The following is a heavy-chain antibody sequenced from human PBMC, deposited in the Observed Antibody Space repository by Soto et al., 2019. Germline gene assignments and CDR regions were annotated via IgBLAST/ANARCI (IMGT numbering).Heavy chain of an antibody. CDR3: AKDIGQWVAVAGRGPY. J-gene: IGHJ4*02. CDR1: GFIFSSYG. V-gene: IGHV3-30*18. D-gene: IGHD6-19*01. CDR2: ISYDGSNK. Sequence: QVQLVESGGGVVQPGRSLRLSCAASGFIFSSYGMHWVRQAPGKGLEWVAIISYDGSNKYYADSVKGRFTISRDNSKNTLYLQMNSLRAEDTALYYCAKDIGQWVAVAGRGPYWGQGTLVTVSS.